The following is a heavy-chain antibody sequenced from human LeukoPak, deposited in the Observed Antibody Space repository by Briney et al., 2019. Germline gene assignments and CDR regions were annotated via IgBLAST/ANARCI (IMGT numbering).Heavy chain of an antibody. CDR3: AKDHGGLGDYADWFHY. Sequence: GRSLRLSCAASGFTFSSYGMHWVRQAPGKGLEGVAVISYDGSNKYYADSVKGRFTISRDNSKNPLYLQMKSLRAEDTAVYYRAKDHGGLGDYADWFHYWGQGTLVTVCS. CDR1: GFTFSSYG. CDR2: ISYDGSNK. D-gene: IGHD3-16*01. J-gene: IGHJ4*02. V-gene: IGHV3-30*18.